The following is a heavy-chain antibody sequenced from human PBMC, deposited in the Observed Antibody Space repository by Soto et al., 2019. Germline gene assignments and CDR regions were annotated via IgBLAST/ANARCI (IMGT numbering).Heavy chain of an antibody. CDR3: ARVGGELIAVAAPSY. CDR1: GYTFTSYA. Sequence: ASVKVSCKASGYTFTSYAMHWVRQAPGQRLEWMGWINAGNGNTKYSQKFQGRVTITRDTSASTAYMELSSLRSEDTAVYYCARVGGELIAVAAPSYWGQGTLVTVSS. J-gene: IGHJ4*02. CDR2: INAGNGNT. V-gene: IGHV1-3*01. D-gene: IGHD6-19*01.